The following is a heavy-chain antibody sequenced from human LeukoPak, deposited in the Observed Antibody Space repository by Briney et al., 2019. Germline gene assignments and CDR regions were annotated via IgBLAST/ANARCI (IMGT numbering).Heavy chain of an antibody. J-gene: IGHJ4*02. V-gene: IGHV3-21*01. D-gene: IGHD4-17*01. CDR3: ARRMTTVTGPLDY. CDR1: GFTFSGYS. CDR2: ISSSSSYI. Sequence: GGSLRLSCAASGFTFSGYSMNWVRQAPGKGLEWVSSISSSSSYIYYADSVKGRFTISRDNAKNSLYLQMNSLRAEDTAVYYCARRMTTVTGPLDYWGQGTLVTVSS.